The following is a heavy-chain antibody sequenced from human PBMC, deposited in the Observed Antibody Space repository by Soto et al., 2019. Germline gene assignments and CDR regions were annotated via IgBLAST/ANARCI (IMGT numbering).Heavy chain of an antibody. CDR3: AKDIFYDFWSGYPGAAFDI. D-gene: IGHD3-3*01. J-gene: IGHJ3*02. V-gene: IGHV3-9*01. CDR2: ISWNSGSI. Sequence: EVQLVESGGDLVQPGRSLRLSCAASGFTFDDYAMHWVRQAPGKGLEWVSGISWNSGSIGYADSVKGRFTISRDNAKNSLYLQMNSLRAEDTALYYCAKDIFYDFWSGYPGAAFDIWGQGTMVTVSS. CDR1: GFTFDDYA.